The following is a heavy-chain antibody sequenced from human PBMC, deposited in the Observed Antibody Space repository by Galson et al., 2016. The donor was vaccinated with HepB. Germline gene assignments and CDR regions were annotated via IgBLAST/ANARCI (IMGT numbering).Heavy chain of an antibody. CDR3: ARSITTLDAY. CDR1: GFTLSSHW. CDR2: IKKDGDEK. D-gene: IGHD1-14*01. J-gene: IGHJ4*02. Sequence: LRLSCAASGFTLSSHWMNWVRQAPGKGLEWVANIKKDGDEKHYMGSVKGRFTISTDNAKSSLYLQMNSLRAEDTAVYYCARSITTLDAYWGQGTLVTVSS. V-gene: IGHV3-7*01.